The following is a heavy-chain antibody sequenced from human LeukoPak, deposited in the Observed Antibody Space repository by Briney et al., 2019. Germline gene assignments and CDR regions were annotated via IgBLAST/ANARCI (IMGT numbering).Heavy chain of an antibody. CDR2: IGTAAGT. J-gene: IGHJ4*02. D-gene: IGHD3-22*01. V-gene: IGHV3-13*01. Sequence: GGSLRLSCAVSGFTFSSYDMHWVRQVTGKGLEWVSAIGTAAGTYYPGSVKGRFTISRENAKNSLYLQMNSLRAGDAAVYYCARGRYYSDSSALGRPYYFDYWGQGTLVTVSS. CDR3: ARGRYYSDSSALGRPYYFDY. CDR1: GFTFSSYD.